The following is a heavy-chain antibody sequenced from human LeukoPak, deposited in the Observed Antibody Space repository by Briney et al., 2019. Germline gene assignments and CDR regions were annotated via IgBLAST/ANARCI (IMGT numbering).Heavy chain of an antibody. CDR1: GGSISSYY. CDR3: ARARGYSYGYFS. CDR2: IYYSGST. Sequence: PSETLSLTCTVSGGSISSYYWSWIRQPPGKGLEWIGYIYYSGSTNYNPSLKSRVTISVDTPKNQFSLKLSSVTAADTAVYYCARARGYSYGYFSWGQGTLVTVSS. V-gene: IGHV4-59*01. D-gene: IGHD5-18*01. J-gene: IGHJ4*02.